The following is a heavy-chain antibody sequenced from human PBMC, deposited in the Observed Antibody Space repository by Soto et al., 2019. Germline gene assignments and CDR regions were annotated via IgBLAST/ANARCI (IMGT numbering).Heavy chain of an antibody. D-gene: IGHD4-17*01. CDR3: ACQTQVHGELREGAFDI. CDR1: GYTFTSYD. V-gene: IGHV1-8*01. Sequence: QVQLVQSGAEVKKPGASVKVSCKASGYTFTSYDINWVRQATGQGLEWMGWMNPNSGNTGYAQKFQGRVTMTRNTSLSTAYMELSSLRSEETAVYYCACQTQVHGELREGAFDIWGQGTMVTVSS. CDR2: MNPNSGNT. J-gene: IGHJ3*02.